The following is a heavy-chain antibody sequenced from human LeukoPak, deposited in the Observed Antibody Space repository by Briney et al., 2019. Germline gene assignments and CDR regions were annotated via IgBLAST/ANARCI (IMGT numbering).Heavy chain of an antibody. Sequence: SETLSLTCTVSGGSISSSSYYWGWIRQPPGKGLEWIGSIYYSGSTYYNPSLKSRVTISVDTSKNQFSLKLSSVTAADTAVYYCARTKFDDYGGNSDYWGQGTLVTVSS. J-gene: IGHJ4*02. D-gene: IGHD4-23*01. CDR1: GGSISSSSYY. CDR3: ARTKFDDYGGNSDY. CDR2: IYYSGST. V-gene: IGHV4-39*01.